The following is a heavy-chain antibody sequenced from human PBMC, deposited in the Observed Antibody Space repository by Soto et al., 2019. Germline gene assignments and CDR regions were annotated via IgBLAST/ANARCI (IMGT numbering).Heavy chain of an antibody. D-gene: IGHD6-19*01. CDR2: ISGSGGSA. J-gene: IGHJ3*01. CDR3: VREASGRYSRGSCDF. V-gene: IGHV3-23*01. Sequence: PGGSLRLSCAASGFSFSNYAMNWVRQAPGKGLEWFSVISGSGGSASYADSVQGRFTISRDNSNNTLYLQMNSLRAEDTGIYSCVREASGRYSRGSCDFRGRRTRVTVAS. CDR1: GFSFSNYA.